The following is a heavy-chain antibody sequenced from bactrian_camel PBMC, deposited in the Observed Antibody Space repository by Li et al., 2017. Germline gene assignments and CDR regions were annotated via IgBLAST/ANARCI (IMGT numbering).Heavy chain of an antibody. V-gene: IGHV3S54*01. CDR1: GNRYNNKS. J-gene: IGHJ4*01. D-gene: IGHD8*01. CDR2: IYLGAGKT. CDR3: AADPPCGLDSAPRHRY. Sequence: HVQLVESGGGSVQAGGSLRLSCVASGNRYNNKSMGWFRQAPGKEREGVASIYLGAGKTYYADSVKGRFTISRDNAKNTLSLHMTNLTPEDSATYYCAADPPCGLDSAPRHRYWGQGTQVTVS.